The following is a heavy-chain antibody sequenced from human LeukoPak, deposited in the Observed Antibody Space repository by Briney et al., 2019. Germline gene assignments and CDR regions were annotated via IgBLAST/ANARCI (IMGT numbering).Heavy chain of an antibody. CDR1: GGTFSIYA. CDR2: IIPIFGTA. CDR3: ARVPRARAGYAYYFDY. D-gene: IGHD5-12*01. J-gene: IGHJ4*02. V-gene: IGHV1-69*13. Sequence: ASVKVSCKASGGTFSIYAISWVRQAPGQGLEWMGGIIPIFGTANYAQKFQGRVTITADESTSTAYMELRSLRSEDTAVYYCARVPRARAGYAYYFDYWGQGTLVTVSS.